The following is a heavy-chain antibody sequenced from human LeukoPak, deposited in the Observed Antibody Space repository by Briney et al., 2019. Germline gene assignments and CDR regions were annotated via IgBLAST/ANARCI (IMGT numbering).Heavy chain of an antibody. Sequence: GGSLRLSRATSGFTFSSYGMSWVRQAPGKGLEWVSSISGGSSYIYYADSVKDRFTISRDNAENSLYLQMNSLRAEDTAVYYCARGRGYSSSSTDMDVWGRGTTVTVSS. D-gene: IGHD6-6*01. CDR1: GFTFSSYG. CDR2: ISGGSSYI. J-gene: IGHJ6*02. CDR3: ARGRGYSSSSTDMDV. V-gene: IGHV3-21*01.